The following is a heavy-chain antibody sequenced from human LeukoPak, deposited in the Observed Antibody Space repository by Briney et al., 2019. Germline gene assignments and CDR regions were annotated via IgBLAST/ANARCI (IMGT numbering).Heavy chain of an antibody. D-gene: IGHD2-2*01. V-gene: IGHV4-39*01. CDR1: GGSISSSSYY. CDR2: IYYSGST. CDR3: ARRGCSSTSCQDYEDAFDI. Sequence: PSETLSLTCTVSGGSISSSSYYWGWIRQPPGKGLEWIGSIYYSGSTYYNPSLKSRVTISVDTSKNQFSLKLSSVTAADTAVYYCARRGCSSTSCQDYEDAFDIWGQGTMVTVSS. J-gene: IGHJ3*02.